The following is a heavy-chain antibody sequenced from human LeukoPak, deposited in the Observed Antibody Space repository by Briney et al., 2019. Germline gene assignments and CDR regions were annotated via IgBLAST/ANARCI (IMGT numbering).Heavy chain of an antibody. CDR3: AKGLYSGSYRGGSDY. J-gene: IGHJ4*02. CDR2: INPDGSIT. CDR1: GFTFNTYW. D-gene: IGHD1-26*01. V-gene: IGHV3-74*01. Sequence: GGSLRLSCEASGFTFNTYWMHWVRQAPGKGLVWVSRINPDGSITGYADSVKGRFTISRDNSKNTLYLQMNSLRAEDTAVYYCAKGLYSGSYRGGSDYWGQGTLVTVSS.